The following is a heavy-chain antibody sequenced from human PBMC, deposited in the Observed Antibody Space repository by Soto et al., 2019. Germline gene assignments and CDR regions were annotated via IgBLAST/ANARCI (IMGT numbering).Heavy chain of an antibody. D-gene: IGHD1-26*01. V-gene: IGHV4-59*08. CDR3: ARRYGGNLDY. CDR2: IYYSGST. Sequence: SEPLSLPCTVSGGTISSYYWSWIRQPPGKGLEWIGYIYYSGSTNYNPSLKSRVTISVDTSKNQFSLKLSSVTVADTAVYYCARRYGGNLDYWGQGTLVTVSS. J-gene: IGHJ4*02. CDR1: GGTISSYY.